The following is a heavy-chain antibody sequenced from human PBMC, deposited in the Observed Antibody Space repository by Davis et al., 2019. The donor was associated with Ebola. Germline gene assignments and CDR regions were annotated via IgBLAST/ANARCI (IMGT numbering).Heavy chain of an antibody. Sequence: ASVKVSCKASGYTFTNYGITWVRQAPGQGLEWMGWMNPNSGNTGYAQKFQGRVTMTRENSMSTAYMELRSLRSEDTAVYFCARGGVAYSDLDYWGQGTLVAVSS. CDR2: MNPNSGNT. CDR3: ARGGVAYSDLDY. CDR1: GYTFTNYG. J-gene: IGHJ4*02. D-gene: IGHD2-21*01. V-gene: IGHV1-8*02.